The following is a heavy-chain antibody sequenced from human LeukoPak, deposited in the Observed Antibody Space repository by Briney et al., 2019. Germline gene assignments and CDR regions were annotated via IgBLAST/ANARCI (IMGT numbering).Heavy chain of an antibody. Sequence: ASVKVSCKASGYTFTSYGISWVRQAPGQGLEWMGWINPNSGGTNYAQKFQGWVTMTRDTSISTAYMELSRLRSDDTAVYYCARDYGDCLYYFDYWGQGTLVTVSS. V-gene: IGHV1-2*04. CDR3: ARDYGDCLYYFDY. CDR1: GYTFTSYG. D-gene: IGHD4-17*01. J-gene: IGHJ4*02. CDR2: INPNSGGT.